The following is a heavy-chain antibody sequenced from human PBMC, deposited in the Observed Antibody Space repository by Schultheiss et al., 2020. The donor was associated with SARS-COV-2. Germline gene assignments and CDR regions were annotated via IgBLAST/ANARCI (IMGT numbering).Heavy chain of an antibody. CDR1: GFTFSSYA. V-gene: IGHV3-33*08. J-gene: IGHJ4*02. CDR3: TTGRVGATAIDY. Sequence: GESLKISCAASGFTFSSYAMHWVRQAPGKGLEWVAVIWYDGSNKYYADSVKGRFTISRDNSKNTLYLQMNSLRAEDTAVYYCTTGRVGATAIDYWGQGTLVTVSS. CDR2: IWYDGSNK. D-gene: IGHD1-26*01.